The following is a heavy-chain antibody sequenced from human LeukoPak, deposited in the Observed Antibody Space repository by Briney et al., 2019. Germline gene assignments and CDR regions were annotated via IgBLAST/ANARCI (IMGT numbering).Heavy chain of an antibody. J-gene: IGHJ5*02. CDR2: INPNSGGT. CDR3: ASSTYYDFWSGYLPPHWFDP. V-gene: IGHV1-2*02. Sequence: GASVKVSCKASGYTFTGYYMHWVRQAPGQGLEWMGWINPNSGGTNYAQKFQGRVTMTRDTSISTAYMELSRLRSDGTAVYCCASSTYYDFWSGYLPPHWFDPWGQGTLVTVSS. CDR1: GYTFTGYY. D-gene: IGHD3-3*01.